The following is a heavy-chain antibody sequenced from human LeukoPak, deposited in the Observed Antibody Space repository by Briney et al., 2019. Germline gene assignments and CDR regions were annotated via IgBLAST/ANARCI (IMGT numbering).Heavy chain of an antibody. CDR3: ARKVAVADTSDDAFDI. CDR1: GFTFSSYS. CDR2: ISSSSSYI. Sequence: GGSLRLSCAASGFTFSSYSMNWVRQAPGKGLEWVSSISSSSSYIYYADSVKGRFTISRDNAKNSLYLQMNSLRAEDTAVHYCARKVAVADTSDDAFDIWGQGTMVTVSS. D-gene: IGHD6-19*01. J-gene: IGHJ3*02. V-gene: IGHV3-21*01.